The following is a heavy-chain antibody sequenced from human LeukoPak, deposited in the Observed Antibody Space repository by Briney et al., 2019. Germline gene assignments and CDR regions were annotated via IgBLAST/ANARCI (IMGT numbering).Heavy chain of an antibody. D-gene: IGHD3-3*01. Sequence: GGSLRLSCAASGFTFSSYSMNWVRQAPGKGLEWVSSISSSSSYIYYADSVKGRFTISRDNAKNSLYLQMSSLRAEDTAVYYCARVGRGVVITYWGQGTLVTVSS. CDR3: ARVGRGVVITY. V-gene: IGHV3-21*01. CDR1: GFTFSSYS. CDR2: ISSSSSYI. J-gene: IGHJ4*02.